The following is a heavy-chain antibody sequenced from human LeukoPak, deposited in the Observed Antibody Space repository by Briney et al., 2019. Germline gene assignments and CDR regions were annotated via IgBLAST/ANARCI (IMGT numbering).Heavy chain of an antibody. CDR2: ISYDGSNK. Sequence: QPGRSLRLSCAASGFTFSSYAMHWVRQAPGKGLEWVAVISYDGSNKYYADSVKGRFTISRDNSKNTLFLQMNSLRAEDTAVYYCAKRPISGDDKSFDYWGQGLLVTVSS. CDR3: AKRPISGDDKSFDY. D-gene: IGHD2-21*01. CDR1: GFTFSSYA. J-gene: IGHJ4*02. V-gene: IGHV3-30-3*02.